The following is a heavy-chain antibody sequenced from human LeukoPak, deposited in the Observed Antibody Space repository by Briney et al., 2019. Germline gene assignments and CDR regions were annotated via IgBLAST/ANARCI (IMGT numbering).Heavy chain of an antibody. CDR3: ASGQGVKLAPNFDY. D-gene: IGHD3-10*01. Sequence: SETLSLTCAVYGGSFSGYYWSWIRQPPGKGLEWIGEINHSGSTNCNPSLKSRVTISVDTSKNQFSLKLSSVTAADTAVYYCASGQGVKLAPNFDYWGQGTLVTVSS. CDR1: GGSFSGYY. V-gene: IGHV4-34*01. J-gene: IGHJ4*02. CDR2: INHSGST.